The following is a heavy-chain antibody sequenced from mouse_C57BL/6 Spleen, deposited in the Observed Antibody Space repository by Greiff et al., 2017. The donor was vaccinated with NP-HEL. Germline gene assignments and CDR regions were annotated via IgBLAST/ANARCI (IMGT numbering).Heavy chain of an antibody. D-gene: IGHD2-3*01. CDR2: ISGGGGNT. V-gene: IGHV5-9*01. Sequence: EVKLVESGGGLVKPGGSLKLSCAASGFTFSSYTMSWVRQTPEKRLEWVATISGGGGNTYYPDSVKGRFTISRDNAKNTLYLQMSSLRSEDTALYYWASPDGYYGHFDVWGTGTTVTVSS. J-gene: IGHJ1*03. CDR3: ASPDGYYGHFDV. CDR1: GFTFSSYT.